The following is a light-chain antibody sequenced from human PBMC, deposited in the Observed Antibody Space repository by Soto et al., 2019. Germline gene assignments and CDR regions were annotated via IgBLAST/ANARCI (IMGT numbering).Light chain of an antibody. Sequence: QSALTQPPSASGSPGQSVTISCTGTSSDVGGYNYLSWYQQHPGKAPKLIISEVSKRPSGVPDRFSGSKSRNTASLTVSGLQAEDEADYYCTSHAGSNNYVFGTGTKVTVL. J-gene: IGLJ1*01. CDR3: TSHAGSNNYV. V-gene: IGLV2-8*01. CDR1: SSDVGGYNY. CDR2: EVS.